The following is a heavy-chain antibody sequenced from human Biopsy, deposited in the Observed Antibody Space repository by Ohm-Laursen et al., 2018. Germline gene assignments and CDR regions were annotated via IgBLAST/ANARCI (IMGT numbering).Heavy chain of an antibody. V-gene: IGHV4-34*08. CDR3: GNEVHGRDY. Sequence: GTLSLTCAVFGKTFSDYQWSWIRQPPGKGLEWIGQINQAGITNYNSSLKSRVSISADASKYEFSLRWASVTAADTAVYLCGNEVHGRDYWGLGAQVTVSS. CDR1: GKTFSDYQ. CDR2: INQAGIT. D-gene: IGHD2-15*01. J-gene: IGHJ4*02.